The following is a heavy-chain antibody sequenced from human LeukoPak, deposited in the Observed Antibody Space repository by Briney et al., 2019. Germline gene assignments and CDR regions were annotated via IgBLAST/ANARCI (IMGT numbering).Heavy chain of an antibody. CDR1: GFTFSSYG. CDR3: AKDLRDYTVTTAFDC. J-gene: IGHJ4*02. CDR2: IWYDGSNK. D-gene: IGHD4-17*01. Sequence: GGSLRLSCGASGFTFSSYGMHWVRQAPGKGLEWVAVIWYDGSNKYYADSVKGRFTISRDNSKNTLYLQMNSLRGEDTAVFYCAKDLRDYTVTTAFDCWGQGTLVTVSS. V-gene: IGHV3-33*06.